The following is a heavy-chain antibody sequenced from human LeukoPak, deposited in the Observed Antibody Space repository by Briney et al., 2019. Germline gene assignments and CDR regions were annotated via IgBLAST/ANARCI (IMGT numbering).Heavy chain of an antibody. D-gene: IGHD3-22*01. Sequence: SETLSLTCAVYGGSFSGYYWNWIRRPPGKGLEWIGYIYYNGNTNYSPSLKSRVTMSVDTSKNQFSLKLSSVTAADTAVYYCARVSGYYDSSGYYYDLAYFDYWGQGTLVTVSS. CDR2: IYYNGNT. CDR3: ARVSGYYDSSGYYYDLAYFDY. CDR1: GGSFSGYY. V-gene: IGHV4-59*01. J-gene: IGHJ4*02.